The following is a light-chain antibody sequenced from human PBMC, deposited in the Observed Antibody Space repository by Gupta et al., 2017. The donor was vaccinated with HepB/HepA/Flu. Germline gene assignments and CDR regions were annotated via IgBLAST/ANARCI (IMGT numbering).Light chain of an antibody. CDR1: SSDVGGYNY. Sequence: QSALTQPRSVSGSPGQSITISCHGTSSDVGGYNYDSWYQQHPGKAPKLMIYDVSKRPSGIPDRFSGSKSGNTASLTISGLQAEDEADYYCCSYAGSYTFVFGGGTKLTVL. J-gene: IGLJ3*02. CDR2: DVS. CDR3: CSYAGSYTFV. V-gene: IGLV2-11*01.